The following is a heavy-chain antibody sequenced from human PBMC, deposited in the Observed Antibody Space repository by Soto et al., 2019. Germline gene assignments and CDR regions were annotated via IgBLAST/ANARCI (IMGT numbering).Heavy chain of an antibody. CDR2: INPNSGGT. CDR3: ARQAGRYSGSLPSY. V-gene: IGHV1-2*02. D-gene: IGHD1-26*01. CDR1: GYTFTGYY. Sequence: QVQLVQSGAEVKKPGASVKVSCKASGYTFTGYYMHWVRQAPGQGLAWMGWINPNSGGTNYAQKFQGRVTMTRDPSISTAYMELSRLRSDDTAVYYCARQAGRYSGSLPSYWGQGTLVTVSS. J-gene: IGHJ4*02.